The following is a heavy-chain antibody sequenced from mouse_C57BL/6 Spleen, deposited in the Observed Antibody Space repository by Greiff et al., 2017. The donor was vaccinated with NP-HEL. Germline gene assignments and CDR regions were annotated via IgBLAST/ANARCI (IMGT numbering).Heavy chain of an antibody. Sequence: VQLQQPGAELVMPGASVKLSCKASGYTFTSYWMHWVKQRPGQGLEWIGEIDPSDSYTNYNQNFKGKSTLTVDKSTSTAYMQLSSLTSEDSAVYYCARGGGYYVLGDWGQGTTLTVSS. V-gene: IGHV1-69*01. CDR3: ARGGGYYVLGD. CDR1: GYTFTSYW. J-gene: IGHJ2*01. CDR2: IDPSDSYT. D-gene: IGHD2-3*01.